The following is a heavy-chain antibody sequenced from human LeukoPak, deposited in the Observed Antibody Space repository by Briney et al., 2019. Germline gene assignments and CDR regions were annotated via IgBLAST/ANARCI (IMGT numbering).Heavy chain of an antibody. J-gene: IGHJ6*02. V-gene: IGHV1-69*04. CDR1: GYTFTSYY. Sequence: SVKVSCKASGYTFTSYYMHWVRQAPGQGLEWMGRIIPILGIANYAQKFQGRVTITADKSTSTAYMELSSLRSEDTAVYYCARAEVYYYGMDVWGQGTTVTVSS. CDR2: IIPILGIA. CDR3: ARAEVYYYGMDV.